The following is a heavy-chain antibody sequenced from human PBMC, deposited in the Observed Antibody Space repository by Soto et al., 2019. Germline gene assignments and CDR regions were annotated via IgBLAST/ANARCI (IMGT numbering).Heavy chain of an antibody. V-gene: IGHV5-51*01. CDR1: GFTFTSYW. Sequence: GGSLKICCKVSGFTFTSYWIAWVRQMPGKGLEWMGIIYPGDSDTSYSPSFQGQVTISADKSINTAYLQWSSLKASDTAMYYCAKHEGYCSTTTCSNFDYWGQGTLVTVSS. CDR3: AKHEGYCSTTTCSNFDY. CDR2: IYPGDSDT. D-gene: IGHD2-2*01. J-gene: IGHJ4*02.